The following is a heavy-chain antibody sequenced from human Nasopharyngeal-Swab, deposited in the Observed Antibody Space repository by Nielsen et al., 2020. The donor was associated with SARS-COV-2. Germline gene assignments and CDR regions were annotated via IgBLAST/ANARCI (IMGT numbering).Heavy chain of an antibody. V-gene: IGHV1-18*01. CDR1: GYTFTSYG. CDR2: ISAYNGNT. CDR3: ARDKDEQQLVQRALYYYYGMDV. D-gene: IGHD6-13*01. Sequence: ASVKVSCKASGYTFTSYGISWVRQAPGQGLEWMGWISAYNGNTNYAQKLQGRVTMTTDTSTSTAYMELRSLRSDDTAVYYCARDKDEQQLVQRALYYYYGMDVWGQGTTVTVSS. J-gene: IGHJ6*02.